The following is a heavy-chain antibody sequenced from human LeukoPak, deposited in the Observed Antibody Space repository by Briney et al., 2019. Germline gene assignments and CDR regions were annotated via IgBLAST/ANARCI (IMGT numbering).Heavy chain of an antibody. V-gene: IGHV4-39*07. J-gene: IGHJ4*02. D-gene: IGHD1-26*01. Sequence: PSETLSLTCTVSGGSISSSSYYWGWIRQPPGKGLEWIGSIYYSGSTYYNPSLKSRVTISVDTSKNQFSLKLSSVTAADTAVYYCAKSRREQWELPPFDYWGQGTLVTVSP. CDR1: GGSISSSSYY. CDR2: IYYSGST. CDR3: AKSRREQWELPPFDY.